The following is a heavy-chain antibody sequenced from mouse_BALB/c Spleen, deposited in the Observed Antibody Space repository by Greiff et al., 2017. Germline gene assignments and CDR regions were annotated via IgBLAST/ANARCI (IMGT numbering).Heavy chain of an antibody. V-gene: IGHV5-6*03. CDR3: ARHGYDGYPYYYAMDY. D-gene: IGHD2-3*01. J-gene: IGHJ4*01. CDR2: ISSGGSYT. Sequence: EVMLVESGGGLVKPGGSLKLSCAASGFTFSSYAMSWVRQTPEKRLEWVASISSGGSYTYYPDSVKGRFTISRDNAKNTLYLQMSSLKSEDTAMYYCARHGYDGYPYYYAMDYWGQGTSVTVSS. CDR1: GFTFSSYA.